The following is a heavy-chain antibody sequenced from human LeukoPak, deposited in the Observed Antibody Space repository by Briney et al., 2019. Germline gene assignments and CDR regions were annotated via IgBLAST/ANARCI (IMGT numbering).Heavy chain of an antibody. CDR1: GFTFDDYA. V-gene: IGHV3-9*01. D-gene: IGHD2-2*01. J-gene: IGHJ4*02. CDR2: ISWNSGSI. CDR3: AKDLARRGSSTSCSPFDY. Sequence: PGGSLRLSCAASGFTFDDYAMHWVRQAPGKGLEWVSGISWNSGSIGYADSVKGRFTISRDNSKNTLYLQMNSLRAEDTAVYYCAKDLARRGSSTSCSPFDYWGQGTLVTVSS.